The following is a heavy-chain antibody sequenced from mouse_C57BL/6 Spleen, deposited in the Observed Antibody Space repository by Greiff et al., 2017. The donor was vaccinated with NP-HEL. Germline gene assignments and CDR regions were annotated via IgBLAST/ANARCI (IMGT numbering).Heavy chain of an antibody. V-gene: IGHV1-18*01. D-gene: IGHD4-1*01. CDR2: INPNTGGT. Sequence: VQLQQSGPELVKPGASVKIPCTASGYTFTDYNMDWVKQSPGKSLEWIGDINPNTGGTIYNQKFKGKATLTVDKSSSTAYMELRSLTSEDTAVYYCARAGSNWVYAMDDWGQGTSVTVSS. J-gene: IGHJ4*01. CDR3: ARAGSNWVYAMDD. CDR1: GYTFTDYN.